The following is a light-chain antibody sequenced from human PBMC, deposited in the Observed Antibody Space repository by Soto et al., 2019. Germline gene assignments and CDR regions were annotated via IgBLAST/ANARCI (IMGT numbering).Light chain of an antibody. J-gene: IGLJ3*02. Sequence: QSVLTQPPSASGTPGQRVTISCSGSSSNIGSNAVNWYQHLPGTAPKLLIYSNDQRPSGVPDRFSGSKSGTSASLAISGLQSEDEAEYYCAAWDNSLYGTVFGGGTKLTVL. CDR2: SND. CDR1: SSNIGSNA. V-gene: IGLV1-44*01. CDR3: AAWDNSLYGTV.